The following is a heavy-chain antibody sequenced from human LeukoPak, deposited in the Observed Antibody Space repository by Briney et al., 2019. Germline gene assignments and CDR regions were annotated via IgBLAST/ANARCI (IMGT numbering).Heavy chain of an antibody. CDR1: GFIFDDYA. Sequence: GGSLRLSCTASGFIFDDYAMHWVRQAPGKGLEGVSGISWNSGSIGYADSVKGRFTISRDNAKNSLYLQMNSLRADDTALYYCANLAPYCSGGSCPYWGQGTLVTVSS. CDR2: ISWNSGSI. CDR3: ANLAPYCSGGSCPY. J-gene: IGHJ4*02. D-gene: IGHD2-15*01. V-gene: IGHV3-9*01.